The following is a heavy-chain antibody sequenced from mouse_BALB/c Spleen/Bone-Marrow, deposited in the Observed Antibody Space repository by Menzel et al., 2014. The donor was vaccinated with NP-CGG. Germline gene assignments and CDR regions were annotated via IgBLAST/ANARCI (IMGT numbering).Heavy chain of an antibody. CDR1: GYSFSNYW. J-gene: IGHJ4*01. CDR3: ASRGGYSYAMDY. V-gene: IGHV1-80*01. CDR2: IYPGDGDT. D-gene: IGHD2-3*01. Sequence: VKVVESGAELVRPGSSVKISCKSSGYSFSNYWMNWMKQRPGQGLEWIGQIYPGDGDTNYNGKFKGKATLTADKSSSTAYMQLSSLTSEDSAVYFCASRGGYSYAMDYWGQGTSVTVSS.